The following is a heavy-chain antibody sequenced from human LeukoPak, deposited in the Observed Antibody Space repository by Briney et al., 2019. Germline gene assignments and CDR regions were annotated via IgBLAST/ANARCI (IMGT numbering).Heavy chain of an antibody. J-gene: IGHJ4*02. CDR1: GFTFSTYW. Sequence: GGSLRLSCAASGFTFSTYWMSWVRQAPGKGLEWVANIKQDGSENYYVDSVRGRFTISRDNAKNSLYLQMNSLRAEDTAVYYCARELMVDTVYHFDYWGQGILVTVSS. D-gene: IGHD5-18*01. V-gene: IGHV3-7*01. CDR2: IKQDGSEN. CDR3: ARELMVDTVYHFDY.